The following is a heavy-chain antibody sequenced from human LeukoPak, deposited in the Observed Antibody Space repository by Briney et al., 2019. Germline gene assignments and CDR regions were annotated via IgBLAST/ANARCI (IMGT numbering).Heavy chain of an antibody. CDR3: ARGIDI. Sequence: GGSLRLSCAASGFTFGNYEMNWVRQAPGKGLEWIAHISNIGDIIHYADSVEGRFTISRDNAKNSLYLQMNSLRAEDTAIYYCARGIDIWGQGTMVTVSS. CDR2: ISNIGDII. V-gene: IGHV3-48*03. J-gene: IGHJ3*02. CDR1: GFTFGNYE.